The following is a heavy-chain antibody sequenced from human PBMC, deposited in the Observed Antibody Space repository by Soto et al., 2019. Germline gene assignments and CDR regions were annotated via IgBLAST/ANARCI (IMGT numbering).Heavy chain of an antibody. CDR3: AGDRYHYFWFYF. CDR2: VFDSGTT. J-gene: IGHJ5*01. V-gene: IGHV4-38-2*01. CDR1: GYSISNTHY. D-gene: IGHD3-22*01. Sequence: SETLCLTCAVSGYSISNTHYWGWIRQPPGEGLEWIGTVFDSGTTYYNPSLKSRVTISVDTSKNQFSLRLSSVTAADTAVYYCAGDRYHYFWFYFWGQGTLVIVSS.